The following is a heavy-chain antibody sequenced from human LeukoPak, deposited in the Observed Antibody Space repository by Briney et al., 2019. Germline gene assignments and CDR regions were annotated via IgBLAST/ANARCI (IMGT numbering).Heavy chain of an antibody. CDR1: GGSVSNYY. J-gene: IGHJ4*02. V-gene: IGHV4-59*02. Sequence: SETLSLTCTVSGGSVSNYYWSWIRQSPGKGLEWIGYISHSGSVNYNPSLKSRVTMSVDTSKNQFSLKLSSVTAADTAVYYCVTYYFDSSGPKKNYWGQGTLVTVSS. CDR2: ISHSGSV. D-gene: IGHD3-22*01. CDR3: VTYYFDSSGPKKNY.